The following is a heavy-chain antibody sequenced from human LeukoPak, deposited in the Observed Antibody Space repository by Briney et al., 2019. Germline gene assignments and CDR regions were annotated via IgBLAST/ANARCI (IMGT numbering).Heavy chain of an antibody. CDR3: AREAMVRGVSYFDY. CDR1: GFTFSSYA. D-gene: IGHD3-10*01. Sequence: GRSLRLSCAASGFTFSSYAMHWVRQAPGKGLEYVSAISSNGGSTYYANSVKGRFTISRDNSKNTLYLQMGSLRAEDMAVYYCAREAMVRGVSYFDYWGQGTLVTVSS. CDR2: ISSNGGST. V-gene: IGHV3-64*01. J-gene: IGHJ4*02.